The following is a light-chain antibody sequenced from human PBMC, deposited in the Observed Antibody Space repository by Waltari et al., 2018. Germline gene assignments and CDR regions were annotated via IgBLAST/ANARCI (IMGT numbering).Light chain of an antibody. CDR1: KSIGRY. V-gene: IGKV3-20*01. J-gene: IGKJ1*01. Sequence: EIVLTPSPGTLSLSPGERATLPCMASKSIGRYLAWYQQKPDQAPRLLLYGASSRATGIPDRFSGSGSGTDFSLTISRLEPEDFAVYYCQNHERLPATFGQGTKVEIK. CDR3: QNHERLPAT. CDR2: GAS.